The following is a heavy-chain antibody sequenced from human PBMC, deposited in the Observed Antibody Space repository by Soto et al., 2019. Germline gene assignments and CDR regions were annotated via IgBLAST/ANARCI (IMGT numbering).Heavy chain of an antibody. J-gene: IGHJ5*02. CDR3: AKDLRYSSSPGWFDP. D-gene: IGHD6-6*01. Sequence: SGGSLRLSCAASGFTFSSYAMSWVRQAPGKGLEWVSAISGSGGSTYYADSVKGRFTISRDNSKNTLYLQMNSLSAEDTAVYYCAKDLRYSSSPGWFDPWGQGTLVTVSS. CDR1: GFTFSSYA. V-gene: IGHV3-23*01. CDR2: ISGSGGST.